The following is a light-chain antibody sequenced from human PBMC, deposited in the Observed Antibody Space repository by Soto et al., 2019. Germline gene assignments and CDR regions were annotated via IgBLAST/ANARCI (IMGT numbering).Light chain of an antibody. CDR1: QSVGSN. J-gene: IGKJ1*01. CDR3: QQYNNWPPDRT. Sequence: EIVMTQSPATLSVSPGERATLSCRASQSVGSNLAWYQQKPGQAPRLLIYRASTRATGIPARFSGSGSGTEFTLTLTSLQSEDFAIYFCQQYNNWPPDRTFGQGTKVEIK. CDR2: RAS. V-gene: IGKV3-15*01.